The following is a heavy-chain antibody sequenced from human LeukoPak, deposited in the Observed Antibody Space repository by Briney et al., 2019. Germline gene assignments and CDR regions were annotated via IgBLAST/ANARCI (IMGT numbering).Heavy chain of an antibody. Sequence: PGGSLRLSCEGSGYTFRSYAMHWVRQAPGKGLEYVAAISSDGRITYYANFVKGRFTISRDNSKNTLYLQMGSLRTEDMAVYYCARVSGWYWFGQWGQGTLVTVSS. V-gene: IGHV3-64*01. CDR3: ARVSGWYWFGQ. J-gene: IGHJ5*02. CDR1: GYTFRSYA. CDR2: ISSDGRIT. D-gene: IGHD6-19*01.